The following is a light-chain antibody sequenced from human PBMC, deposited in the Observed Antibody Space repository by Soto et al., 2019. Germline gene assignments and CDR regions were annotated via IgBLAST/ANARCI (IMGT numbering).Light chain of an antibody. Sequence: DIPMTQSPSSLSASVGDRVTITCRASQTIATYLNWYQHKPGRAPKLLIFAASSLHSGVPSRFSGSGSGTDFTLTISSLQPEDFASYYCQQSYTAPLTFGGGTKVEI. CDR3: QQSYTAPLT. V-gene: IGKV1-39*01. J-gene: IGKJ4*01. CDR1: QTIATY. CDR2: AAS.